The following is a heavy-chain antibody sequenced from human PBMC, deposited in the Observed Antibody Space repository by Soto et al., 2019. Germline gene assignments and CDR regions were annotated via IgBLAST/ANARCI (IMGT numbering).Heavy chain of an antibody. CDR3: ASLFSSIAARPDDY. Sequence: PGGSLRLSCAASGFTVSSNYMSWVRQAPGKGLEWLSVIYSGGSTYYADSAKGRFTISRDNSKNTLYLQMNSLRAEDTAVYYCASLFSSIAARPDDYWGQGTLVTVSS. CDR2: IYSGGST. D-gene: IGHD6-6*01. V-gene: IGHV3-53*01. J-gene: IGHJ4*02. CDR1: GFTVSSNY.